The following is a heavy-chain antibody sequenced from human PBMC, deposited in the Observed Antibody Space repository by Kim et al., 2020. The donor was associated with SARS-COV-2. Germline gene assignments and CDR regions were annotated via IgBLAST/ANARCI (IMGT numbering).Heavy chain of an antibody. D-gene: IGHD2-2*01. J-gene: IGHJ5*02. CDR2: IYHSGST. V-gene: IGHV4-30-2*01. CDR3: ARGRRWLSPPPSA. Sequence: SETLSLTCAVSGGSISSGGYSWSWIRQPPGKGLEWIGYIYHSGSTYYNPSLKSRVTISVDRSKNQFSLKLSSVTAADTAVYYCARGRRWLSPPPSAWGQGTLVTVSS. CDR1: GGSISSGGYS.